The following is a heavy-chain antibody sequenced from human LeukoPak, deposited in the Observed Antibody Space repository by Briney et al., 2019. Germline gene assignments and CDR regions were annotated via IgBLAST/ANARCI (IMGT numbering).Heavy chain of an antibody. CDR1: GFTFSIYA. Sequence: GGSLRLSCAASGFTFSIYAIHWVRQAPGKGLRWVAGISYNGSNEYYSDSVKGRFTITRDNSKNTVFLQMNSLRAEDTGVYHCARDRGGSGFYYFDYWGQGTLVTVSS. CDR3: ARDRGGSGFYYFDY. V-gene: IGHV3-30-3*01. CDR2: ISYNGSNE. D-gene: IGHD3-22*01. J-gene: IGHJ4*02.